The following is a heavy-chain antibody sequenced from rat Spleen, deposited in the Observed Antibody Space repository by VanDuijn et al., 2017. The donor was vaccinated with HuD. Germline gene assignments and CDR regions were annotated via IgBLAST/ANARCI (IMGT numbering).Heavy chain of an antibody. CDR2: ISPSGGST. CDR1: GFTFSDYY. CDR3: ARRHYGYTDYFDY. J-gene: IGHJ2*01. V-gene: IGHV5-25*01. D-gene: IGHD1-9*01. Sequence: EVQLVESDGGLVQPGRSLKLSCAASGFTFSDYYMAWIRQAPGKGLEWVASISPSGGSTYYRDSVKGRFTISRHNAKNTLYLQMDSLRSEDTATYYCARRHYGYTDYFDYWGQGVMVTVSS.